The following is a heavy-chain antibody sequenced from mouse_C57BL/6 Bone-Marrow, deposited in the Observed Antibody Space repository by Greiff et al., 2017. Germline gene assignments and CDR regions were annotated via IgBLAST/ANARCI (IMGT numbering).Heavy chain of an antibody. D-gene: IGHD2-4*01. CDR3: ARARLRYWYFDV. CDR2: ISDGGSYT. J-gene: IGHJ1*03. V-gene: IGHV5-4*01. Sequence: VQLQQSGGGLVKPGGSLKLSCAASGFTFSSYAMSWVRQTPEKRLEWVATISDGGSYTYYPDNVQGRFTISRDNAKNNLYLQMSNLKSEDTAMYYCARARLRYWYFDVWGTGTTVTVSS. CDR1: GFTFSSYA.